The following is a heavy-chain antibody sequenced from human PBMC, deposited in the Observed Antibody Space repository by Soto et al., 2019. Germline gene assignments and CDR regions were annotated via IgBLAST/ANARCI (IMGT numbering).Heavy chain of an antibody. D-gene: IGHD3-22*01. V-gene: IGHV4-39*01. J-gene: IGHJ4*02. Sequence: QLQLQESGPGLVKPSETLSLTCTVSGGSVSSSSYYWGWIRQPPGRGLEWIGNVYSSGSTYYNPSLKSRVTISVDTSKIQFSLRLSSVTAADTAVYYCARLNRGYFPFDYWGQGTLVTVSS. CDR2: VYSSGST. CDR1: GGSVSSSSYY. CDR3: ARLNRGYFPFDY.